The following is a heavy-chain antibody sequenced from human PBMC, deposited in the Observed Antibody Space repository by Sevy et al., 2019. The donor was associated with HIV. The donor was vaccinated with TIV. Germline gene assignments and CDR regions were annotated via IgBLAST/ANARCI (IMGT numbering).Heavy chain of an antibody. CDR1: GYSFTSYW. J-gene: IGHJ3*02. CDR2: IDPSDSYT. D-gene: IGHD3-10*01. V-gene: IGHV5-10-1*01. CDR3: AIVTMVRGVILDDAFDI. Sequence: GESLKISCKGSGYSFTSYWISWVRQMPGKGLEWMGRIDPSDSYTNYSPSFQGHVTISADKSISTAYLQWSSLKASDTAMYYCAIVTMVRGVILDDAFDIWGRGTMVTVSS.